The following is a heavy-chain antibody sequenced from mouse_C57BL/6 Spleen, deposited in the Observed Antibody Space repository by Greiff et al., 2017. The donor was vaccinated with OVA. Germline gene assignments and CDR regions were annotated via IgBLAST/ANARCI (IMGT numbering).Heavy chain of an antibody. CDR1: EYAFPSYA. CDR2: INSDGGST. Sequence: EVPLVESGGGLVQPGESLTLSCASNEYAFPSYAMSWVRKTPENRLELVAAINSDGGSTYYPDTMERRFIISRDNTKKTLYLQMISLRSEDTALYYCARRNYDGAMDYWGQGTSVTVSS. D-gene: IGHD2-4*01. CDR3: ARRNYDGAMDY. V-gene: IGHV5-2*01. J-gene: IGHJ4*01.